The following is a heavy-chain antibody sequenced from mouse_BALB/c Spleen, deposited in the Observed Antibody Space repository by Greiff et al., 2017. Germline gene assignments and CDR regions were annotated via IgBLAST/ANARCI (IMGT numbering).Heavy chain of an antibody. CDR2: IDPANGNT. D-gene: IGHD2-10*01. J-gene: IGHJ4*01. V-gene: IGHV14-3*02. Sequence: VQLQQSGAELVKPGASVKLSCTASGFNIKDTYMHWVKQRPEQGLEWIGRIDPANGNTKYDPKFQGKATITADTSSNTAYLQLSSLTSEDTAVYYCASPYYYAMDYWGQGTSVTVSS. CDR1: GFNIKDTY. CDR3: ASPYYYAMDY.